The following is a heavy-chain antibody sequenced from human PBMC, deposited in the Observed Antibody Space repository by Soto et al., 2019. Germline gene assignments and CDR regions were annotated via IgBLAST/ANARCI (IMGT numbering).Heavy chain of an antibody. CDR1: GGTFSSYA. CDR2: IIPIFGTA. V-gene: IGHV1-69*13. Sequence: SVKVSCKASGGTFSSYAISWVRQAPGQGLEWMGGIIPIFGTANYAQKFQGRVTITADESTSTAYMELSSLRSEDTAVYYCARDGIVATIKRFVWFDPWGQGTLVTVS. D-gene: IGHD5-12*01. J-gene: IGHJ5*02. CDR3: ARDGIVATIKRFVWFDP.